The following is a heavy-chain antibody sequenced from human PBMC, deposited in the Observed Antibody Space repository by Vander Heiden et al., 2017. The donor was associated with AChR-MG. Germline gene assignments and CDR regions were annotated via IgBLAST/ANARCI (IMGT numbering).Heavy chain of an antibody. J-gene: IGHJ6*04. CDR2: ISPNGGIT. CDR1: GNTLTRYY. V-gene: IGHV1-46*03. Sequence: QVQLVQSGAEVKKPGASVKISCKASGNTLTRYYIHWVRQAPGQGVEWMGVISPNGGITRYAQKFQGRVTMTDDTSTSTVYVELSSLRSEDTAVYYCARDLACYGMDVWGKGTTVTVSS. CDR3: ARDLACYGMDV.